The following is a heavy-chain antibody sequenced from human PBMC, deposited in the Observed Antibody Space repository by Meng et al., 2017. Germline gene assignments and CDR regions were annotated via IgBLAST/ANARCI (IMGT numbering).Heavy chain of an antibody. D-gene: IGHD4-17*01. CDR1: GYSISSGYY. Sequence: SQTLSLTCAVSGYSISSGYYWGWIRQPPGKGLEWIGSIYHSGSTYYNPSLKSRVTISVDTSKNQFSLKLSSVTAADTAVYYCARLWKGGDYEDADYWGQGTLVTVSS. J-gene: IGHJ4*02. CDR2: IYHSGST. V-gene: IGHV4-38-2*01. CDR3: ARLWKGGDYEDADY.